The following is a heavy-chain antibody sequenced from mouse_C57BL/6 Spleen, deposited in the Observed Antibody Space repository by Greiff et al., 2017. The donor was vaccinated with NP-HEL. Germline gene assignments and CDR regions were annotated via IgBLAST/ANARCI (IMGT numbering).Heavy chain of an antibody. CDR2: IDPANGNT. D-gene: IGHD1-1*01. CDR3: AYYGSSYFDY. V-gene: IGHV14-3*01. Sequence: EVNVVESVAELVRPGASVKLSCTASGFKIKNTYMHWVKQRPEQGLEWIGRIDPANGNTKYAPKFQGKATITADTSSNTAHLQLSSLTSEDTAIYYCAYYGSSYFDYWGQGTTLTVSS. J-gene: IGHJ2*01. CDR1: GFKIKNTY.